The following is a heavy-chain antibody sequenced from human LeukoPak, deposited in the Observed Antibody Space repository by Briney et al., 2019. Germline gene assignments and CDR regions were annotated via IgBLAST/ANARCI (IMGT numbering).Heavy chain of an antibody. V-gene: IGHV3-15*01. CDR3: TTMTVLPTDY. J-gene: IGHJ4*02. D-gene: IGHD2/OR15-2a*01. Sequence: GGSLRLSCAASGFTVSSNYMSWVRQAPGKGLEWVGRIKSKTDGGTTDYAAPVKGRFTISRDDSKNTLYLQMNSLKTEDTALYYCTTMTVLPTDYWGRGTLVTVSS. CDR1: GFTVSSNY. CDR2: IKSKTDGGTT.